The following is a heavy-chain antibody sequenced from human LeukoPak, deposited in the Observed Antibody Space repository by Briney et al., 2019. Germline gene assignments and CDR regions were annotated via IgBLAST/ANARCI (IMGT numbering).Heavy chain of an antibody. J-gene: IGHJ6*02. CDR2: INPNSVVT. CDR3: ARAASIAARYYYYYGMDV. CDR1: GYTFTGYY. D-gene: IGHD6-6*01. V-gene: IGHV1-2*02. Sequence: ASVKVSCKASGYTFTGYYMHWVRQAPGQGLEWMGWINPNSVVTNYAQKFQGRVTMTRETSISTAYIELSRLRSEHTALYACARAASIAARYYYYYGMDVWGQGTTVTVSS.